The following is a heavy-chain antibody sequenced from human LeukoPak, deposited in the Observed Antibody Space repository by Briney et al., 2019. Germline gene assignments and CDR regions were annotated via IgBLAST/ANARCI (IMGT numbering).Heavy chain of an antibody. J-gene: IGHJ4*02. CDR1: GFTVSSNY. V-gene: IGHV3-53*01. CDR2: IYSGGST. CDR3: ARGVVGATTGGDYFDY. Sequence: GGSLRLSCAASGFTVSSNYMSWVRQAPGKGLEWVSVIYSGGSTYYADSVKGRFTISRDNSKNTLYLQMNSLRAEDTAVYYCARGVVGATTGGDYFDYWGQGTLVTVSS. D-gene: IGHD1-26*01.